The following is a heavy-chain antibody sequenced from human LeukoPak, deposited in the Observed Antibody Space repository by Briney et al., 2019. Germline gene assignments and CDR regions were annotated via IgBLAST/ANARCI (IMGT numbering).Heavy chain of an antibody. Sequence: GGPLRLSCAASGFTFSGYRMHWVRQAPGKGLVWVSRINSDGNSIYYADSVKGRFSISRDNAKNTLYLQMNSLRAEDTAVYYCAIDRGNSGSDYWGQGTLVTVSP. V-gene: IGHV3-74*01. D-gene: IGHD4-23*01. CDR3: AIDRGNSGSDY. CDR1: GFTFSGYR. J-gene: IGHJ4*02. CDR2: INSDGNSI.